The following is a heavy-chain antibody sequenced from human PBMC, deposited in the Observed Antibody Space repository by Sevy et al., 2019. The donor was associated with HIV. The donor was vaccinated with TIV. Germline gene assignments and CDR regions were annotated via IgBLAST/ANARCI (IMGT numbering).Heavy chain of an antibody. D-gene: IGHD6-19*01. V-gene: IGHV1-2*02. Sequence: ASVKVSCKASGYTFTGYYMHWVRQAPGQGLEWMGWINPNSGGTNYAQTFQGRVTMTRDTSISTAYMELSRLRSDDTAVYYCARLMGLSSGRGNYFDYWGQGTLVTVSS. CDR3: ARLMGLSSGRGNYFDY. CDR1: GYTFTGYY. CDR2: INPNSGGT. J-gene: IGHJ4*02.